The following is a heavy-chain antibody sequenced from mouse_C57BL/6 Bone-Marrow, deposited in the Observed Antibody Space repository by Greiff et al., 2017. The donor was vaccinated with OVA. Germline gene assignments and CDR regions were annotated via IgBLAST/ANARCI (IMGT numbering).Heavy chain of an antibody. CDR2: IDPETGGT. D-gene: IGHD2-5*01. CDR1: GYTFTDYE. Sequence: QVQLQQPGAELVRPGASVTLSCKASGYTFTDYEMHWVKQTPVHGLEWIGAIDPETGGTAYNQKFKGKAILTADKSSSTAYMELSSLTSEDSAVYYCTRSYSNYGDFDYWGQGTTLTVSS. V-gene: IGHV1-15*01. CDR3: TRSYSNYGDFDY. J-gene: IGHJ2*01.